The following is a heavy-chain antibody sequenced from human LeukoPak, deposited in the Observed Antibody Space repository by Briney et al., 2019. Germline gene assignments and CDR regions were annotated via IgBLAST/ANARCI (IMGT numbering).Heavy chain of an antibody. D-gene: IGHD6-6*01. CDR3: AKARERIAAIYYFDY. Sequence: PGGSLRLSCAASGFTFSNYWMSWVRQAPGKGLEWLANIKEDGSIIRYLDPVKGRFTVSRDNAENSIYVQMNSLRAEDTAVYYCAKARERIAAIYYFDYWGQGTLVTASS. J-gene: IGHJ4*02. CDR2: IKEDGSII. V-gene: IGHV3-7*01. CDR1: GFTFSNYW.